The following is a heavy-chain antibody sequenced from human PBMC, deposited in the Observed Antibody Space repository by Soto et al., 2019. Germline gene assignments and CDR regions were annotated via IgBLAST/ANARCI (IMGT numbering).Heavy chain of an antibody. V-gene: IGHV3-48*02. CDR2: ISSSSSTI. D-gene: IGHD5-18*01. CDR3: ARERSVDTAMGYYYYYYGMDV. Sequence: EVQLVESGGGLVQPGGSLRLSCAASGFTFSSYSMNWVRQAPGKGLEWVSYISSSSSTIYYADSVQGRFTISKDNANNSLYLQLNSLRDEDTAVYYCARERSVDTAMGYYYYYYGMDVWGQGTTVTVSS. J-gene: IGHJ6*02. CDR1: GFTFSSYS.